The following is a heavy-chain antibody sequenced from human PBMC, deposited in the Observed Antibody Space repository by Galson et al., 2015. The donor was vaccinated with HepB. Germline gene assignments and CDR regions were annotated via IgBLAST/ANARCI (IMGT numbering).Heavy chain of an antibody. D-gene: IGHD3-3*01. CDR3: ARAVRDFWSGYYTGGYYYYYYMDV. V-gene: IGHV1-18*01. CDR1: GYTFTSYG. J-gene: IGHJ6*03. CDR2: ISAYNGNT. Sequence: SVKVSCKASGYTFTSYGISWVRQAPGRGLEWMGWISAYNGNTNYAQKLQGRVTMTTDTSTSTAYMELRSLRSDDTAVYYCARAVRDFWSGYYTGGYYYYYYMDVWGKGTTVTVSS.